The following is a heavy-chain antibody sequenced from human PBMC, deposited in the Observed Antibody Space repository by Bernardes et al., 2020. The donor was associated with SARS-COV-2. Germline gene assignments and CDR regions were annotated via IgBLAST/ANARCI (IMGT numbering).Heavy chain of an antibody. CDR2: IYDSGST. CDR3: ARRVRGGGSGFDS. J-gene: IGHJ4*02. Sequence: SETLSLTCTVSGGSISNYYWNWIRQPPAKGLEWIGYIYDSGSTSHNPSLKSRVTISVDKSKNQFSLKLNSVTAADTAMYYCARRVRGGGSGFDSWGPGTQVTVSS. D-gene: IGHD2-15*01. CDR1: GGSISNYY. V-gene: IGHV4-59*08.